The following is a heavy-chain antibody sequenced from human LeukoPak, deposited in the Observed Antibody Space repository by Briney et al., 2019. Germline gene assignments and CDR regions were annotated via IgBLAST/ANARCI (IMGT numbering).Heavy chain of an antibody. J-gene: IGHJ6*02. CDR3: ARDEGDSNGGLYYGMDV. CDR1: GFTFSNYG. V-gene: IGHV3-30*03. CDR2: ISYDGSTK. Sequence: GGSLRLSCAASGFTFSNYGMNWVRQAPGKGPEGWAIISYDGSTKFYADSVKGRFTISRDNSKNTLYLRMNSLRAEDTAVYYCARDEGDSNGGLYYGMDVWGQGTTVTVSS. D-gene: IGHD2-21*02.